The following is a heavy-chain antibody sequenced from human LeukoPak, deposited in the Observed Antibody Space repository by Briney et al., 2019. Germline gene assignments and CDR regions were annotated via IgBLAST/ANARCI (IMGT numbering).Heavy chain of an antibody. D-gene: IGHD6-6*01. CDR1: GFTFSDHA. CDR2: INGNGGGS. V-gene: IGHV3-23*01. J-gene: IGHJ5*02. Sequence: GGSLRLSCAASGFTFSDHAMSWVRQAPAKGLEWVSSINGNGGGSYYIDSVKGRFTISRDNSKNTLYLQMNSLRAEDTAVYYCAKDSQGTSSSGRWFDPWGQGTLVTVSS. CDR3: AKDSQGTSSSGRWFDP.